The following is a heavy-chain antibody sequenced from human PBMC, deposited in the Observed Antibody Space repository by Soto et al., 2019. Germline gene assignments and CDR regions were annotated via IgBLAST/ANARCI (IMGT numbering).Heavy chain of an antibody. V-gene: IGHV3-23*01. Sequence: GGSLRLSCAASGFTFSSYAMSWVRQAPGKGLEWVSAISGSGGSTYYADSVKGRFTISRDNSKNTLYLQMNSLRAEDTAVYYCAKDGIKGDYYDSSGHYYDAFDIWGQGTMVPVSS. CDR2: ISGSGGST. CDR1: GFTFSSYA. J-gene: IGHJ3*02. CDR3: AKDGIKGDYYDSSGHYYDAFDI. D-gene: IGHD3-22*01.